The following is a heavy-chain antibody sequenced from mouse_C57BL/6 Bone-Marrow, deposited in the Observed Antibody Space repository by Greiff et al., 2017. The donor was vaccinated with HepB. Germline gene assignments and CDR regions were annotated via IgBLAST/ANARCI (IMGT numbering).Heavy chain of an antibody. Sequence: VMLVESGPGLVAPSQRLSITCTVSGFSLTSYGVDWVRQSPGKGLEWLGVIWGVGSTNYNSALKSRLSISKDNSKSQVFLKMNSLQTDDTAMYYCASWGYGSSSAWFAYWGQGTLVTVSA. D-gene: IGHD1-1*01. CDR2: IWGVGST. V-gene: IGHV2-6*01. CDR3: ASWGYGSSSAWFAY. J-gene: IGHJ3*01. CDR1: GFSLTSYG.